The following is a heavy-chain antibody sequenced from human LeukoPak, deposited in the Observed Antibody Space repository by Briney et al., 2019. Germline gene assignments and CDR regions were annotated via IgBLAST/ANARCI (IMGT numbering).Heavy chain of an antibody. Sequence: EASVAVSCKASGYTFTSYGISWVRQAPGQGLEWMGWISAYNGNTNYAQKLQGRVTMTTDTSTSTAYMELRSLRSDDTAVYYCARVEYYYDSSGYYYYFDYWGQGTLVTVSS. CDR2: ISAYNGNT. V-gene: IGHV1-18*01. CDR1: GYTFTSYG. D-gene: IGHD3-22*01. CDR3: ARVEYYYDSSGYYYYFDY. J-gene: IGHJ4*02.